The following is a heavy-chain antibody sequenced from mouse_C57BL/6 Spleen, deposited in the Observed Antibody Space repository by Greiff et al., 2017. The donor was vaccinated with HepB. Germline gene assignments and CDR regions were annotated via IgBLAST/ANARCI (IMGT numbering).Heavy chain of an antibody. V-gene: IGHV1-80*01. Sequence: QVQLQQSGAELVKPGASVKISCKASGYAFSSYWMNWVKQRPGKGLEWIGQIYPGDGDTNYNGKFKGKATLTADKSSSTAYMQLSSLTSEDSAVYFCAREPLYYGSSGGFDYWGQGTTLTVSS. CDR2: IYPGDGDT. J-gene: IGHJ2*01. D-gene: IGHD1-1*01. CDR3: AREPLYYGSSGGFDY. CDR1: GYAFSSYW.